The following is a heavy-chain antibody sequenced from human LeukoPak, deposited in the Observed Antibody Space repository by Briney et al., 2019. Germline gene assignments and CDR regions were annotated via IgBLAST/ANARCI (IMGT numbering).Heavy chain of an antibody. J-gene: IGHJ3*02. V-gene: IGHV1-69*01. CDR2: IIPIFGTA. Sequence: SVKVSCKASGGTFSSYAISWVRQAPGQGLGWMGGIIPIFGTANYAEKFQGRVTITADESTSTAYMELSSLRSEDTAVYYCARDPLAYCGGDCYRLYAFDIWGQGTMVTVSS. CDR1: GGTFSSYA. D-gene: IGHD2-21*01. CDR3: ARDPLAYCGGDCYRLYAFDI.